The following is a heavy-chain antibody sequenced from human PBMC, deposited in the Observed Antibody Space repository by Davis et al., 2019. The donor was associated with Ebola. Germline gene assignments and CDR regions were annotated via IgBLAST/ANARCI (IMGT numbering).Heavy chain of an antibody. V-gene: IGHV3-33*06. J-gene: IGHJ4*02. CDR3: AKDSISAEWELNPFDY. CDR1: GFTFSSYG. D-gene: IGHD1-26*01. Sequence: GESLKISCAASGFTFSSYGMHWVRQAPGKGLEWVAVIWYDGSNKYYADSVKGRFTISRDNSKNTLYLQMNSLRAEDTAIYYCAKDSISAEWELNPFDYWGQGTLVTVSS. CDR2: IWYDGSNK.